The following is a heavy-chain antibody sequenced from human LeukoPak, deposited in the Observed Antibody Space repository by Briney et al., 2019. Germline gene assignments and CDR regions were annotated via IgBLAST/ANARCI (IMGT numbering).Heavy chain of an antibody. J-gene: IGHJ4*02. CDR2: ISAYNGNT. V-gene: IGHV1-18*01. D-gene: IGHD3-10*01. Sequence: ASVKVSCKASGYTFTYYGISWVRQAPGQGLEWMGWISAYNGNTNYAQKLQGRATMTTDTSTSTAYMELRSLRSDDTAVYYCARDLSPYGSGSHFDYWGQGTLVTVSS. CDR3: ARDLSPYGSGSHFDY. CDR1: GYTFTYYG.